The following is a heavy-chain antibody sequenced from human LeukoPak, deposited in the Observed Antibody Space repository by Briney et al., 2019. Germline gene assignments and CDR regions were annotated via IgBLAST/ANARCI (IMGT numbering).Heavy chain of an antibody. CDR2: FYTSGT. CDR1: GGSISTCS. D-gene: IGHD3-3*01. Sequence: SETLSLTCTVSGGSISTCSWCCIRQAAGKRLEWIGCFYTSGTNYNPSLKSRVAMTVDTSKNQFSLRLSSVTAADTAVYYCARPGNYDFWSPYEDWGQGSLVTVSS. J-gene: IGHJ4*02. CDR3: ARPGNYDFWSPYED. V-gene: IGHV4-4*07.